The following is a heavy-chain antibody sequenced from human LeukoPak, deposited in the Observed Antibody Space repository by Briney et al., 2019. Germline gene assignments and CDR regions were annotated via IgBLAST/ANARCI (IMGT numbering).Heavy chain of an antibody. CDR1: GGSFSGYY. J-gene: IGHJ4*02. Sequence: SXXLXLTCAVYGGSFSGYYWSWIRQPPGKGLEWIGEINHSGSTNYNPSLKSRVNISVDTSKKQFSLKLSSVTAADTAVYYCARGDGGYNRPFDYWGQGTLVTVSS. CDR3: ARGDGGYNRPFDY. D-gene: IGHD5-24*01. CDR2: INHSGST. V-gene: IGHV4-34*01.